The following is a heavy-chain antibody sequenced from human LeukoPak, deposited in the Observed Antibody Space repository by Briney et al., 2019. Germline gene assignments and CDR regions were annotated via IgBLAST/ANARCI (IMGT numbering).Heavy chain of an antibody. D-gene: IGHD4-23*01. J-gene: IGHJ4*02. CDR3: TRPGQPVVSFDY. V-gene: IGHV2-5*02. CDR2: IYWDDDK. Sequence: SGPTLVNPTQTLTLTCTFSGFSLSTNGVGVGWIRQPPGKALEWLALIYWDDDKRYSPSLKSRLILTKDTSKNQVVLTITNMHPVDTATYYCTRPGQPVVSFDYWGQGNLVNGSS. CDR1: GFSLSTNGVG.